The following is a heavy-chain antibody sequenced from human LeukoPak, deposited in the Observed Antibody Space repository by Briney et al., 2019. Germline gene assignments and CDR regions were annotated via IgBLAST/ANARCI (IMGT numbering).Heavy chain of an antibody. J-gene: IGHJ2*01. V-gene: IGHV3-23*01. CDR1: GFTFSSYA. CDR3: AKGVHYYDSSGSDL. Sequence: GGSLRLSCAASGFTFSSYAMSWVRQAPGKGLEWVSAISGSGGSTYYADSVKGRFTISRDNSKNTLYLQMNSLRAEDTAVYYCAKGVHYYDSSGSDLWGRGTLATVSS. D-gene: IGHD3-22*01. CDR2: ISGSGGST.